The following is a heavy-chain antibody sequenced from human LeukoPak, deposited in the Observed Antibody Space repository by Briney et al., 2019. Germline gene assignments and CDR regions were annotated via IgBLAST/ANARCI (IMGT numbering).Heavy chain of an antibody. CDR3: AKGVGTSYHYHMDV. V-gene: IGHV3-66*02. D-gene: IGHD1-26*01. CDR1: GFTVSSNY. CDR2: VYDSGST. Sequence: PGESLRLSCAASGFTVSSNYMSWVRQAPGQGLEWVSIVYDSGSTYYADSVKGRFTISRDSSKNTLYLQMNSLRAEDTAVYYCAKGVGTSYHYHMDVWGKGTTVIVSS. J-gene: IGHJ6*03.